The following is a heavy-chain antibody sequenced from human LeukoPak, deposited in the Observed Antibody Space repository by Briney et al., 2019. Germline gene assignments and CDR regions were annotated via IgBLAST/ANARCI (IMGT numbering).Heavy chain of an antibody. CDR1: GFPFGDYA. J-gene: IGHJ4*02. V-gene: IGHV3-49*04. Sequence: GRSLRLSCSCSGFPFGDYAMSWVRQAPGKGLEWLGFIRSKVYGGTPEYAASVKGRFSFSRDDSQSIAYLQMNSLKTEDTAVYYWATRSNDYHNHKYPYLGQGTLVTVPS. D-gene: IGHD4-11*01. CDR2: IRSKVYGGTP. CDR3: ATRSNDYHNHKYPY.